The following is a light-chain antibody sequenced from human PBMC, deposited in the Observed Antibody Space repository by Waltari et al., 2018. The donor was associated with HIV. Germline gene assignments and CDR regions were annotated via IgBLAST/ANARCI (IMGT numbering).Light chain of an antibody. CDR1: KSIFYKSNSQNY. J-gene: IGKJ3*01. V-gene: IGKV4-1*01. CDR2: WAS. CDR3: QQYFQTPLT. Sequence: IVMTQSPCSLTVSLGKRATITHKSRKSIFYKSNSQNYLAWYQQKLGKPPTLLLYWASTRQSGVPDRFSGGGSGTDFTLTISSLQPEDVGTYYCQQYFQTPLTFGPGTKV.